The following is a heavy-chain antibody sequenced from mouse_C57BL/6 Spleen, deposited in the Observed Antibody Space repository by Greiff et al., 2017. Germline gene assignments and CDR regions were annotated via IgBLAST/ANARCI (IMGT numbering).Heavy chain of an antibody. J-gene: IGHJ2*01. D-gene: IGHD1-1*01. CDR1: GFTFSDYG. CDR2: IISGSSTI. Sequence: EVNLVESGGGLVKPGGSLKLSCAASGFTFSDYGMNWVRQAPEKGLEWVAYIISGSSTIYYAETGKGRVTISRDNAKNTLCLQMTSLRSEDTAMYYCARRDYDISSYFEYWGQGTTRTCSS. V-gene: IGHV5-17*01. CDR3: ARRDYDISSYFEY.